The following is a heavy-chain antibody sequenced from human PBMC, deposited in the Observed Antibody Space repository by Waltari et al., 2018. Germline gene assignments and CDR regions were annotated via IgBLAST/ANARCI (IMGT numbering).Heavy chain of an antibody. V-gene: IGHV3-48*03. J-gene: IGHJ6*02. CDR1: GFTFSSYE. Sequence: EVPLVESGGGLVQPGGSLRLSCATSGFTFSSYEMNWVRQAPGKGLEWVSYISHSGSTIYSADSVKGRFTISRDNAKKSLYMQMNSLRAEDTAVYYCARTAGLDVWGQGTTVTVSS. CDR2: ISHSGSTI. CDR3: ARTAGLDV.